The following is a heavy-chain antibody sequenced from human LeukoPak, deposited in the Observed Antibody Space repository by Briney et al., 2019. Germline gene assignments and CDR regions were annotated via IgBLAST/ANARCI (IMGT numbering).Heavy chain of an antibody. J-gene: IGHJ5*02. CDR1: GYTFTSYG. Sequence: ASVKVSCKASGYTFTSYGISWVRQAPGQGLEWMGWISAYNGNTNYAQKLQGRVTMTTDTSTSTAYMELRSLRSDDTAVYYCARDYCSTSCYASWFDLWGQGTLVTVSS. D-gene: IGHD2-2*01. V-gene: IGHV1-18*04. CDR2: ISAYNGNT. CDR3: ARDYCSTSCYASWFDL.